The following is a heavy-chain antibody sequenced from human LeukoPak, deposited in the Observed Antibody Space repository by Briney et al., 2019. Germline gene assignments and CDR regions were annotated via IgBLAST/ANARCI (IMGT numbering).Heavy chain of an antibody. Sequence: GGSLRLSCAASGFTVSSNYMSWVRQAPGKGLEWVSIIYSGGSTYYADSVKGRFTISRDNSKNTLYLQMNSLRAEDTAVYYCAKDVAVSGSYFRYWGQGTLVTVSX. CDR3: AKDVAVSGSYFRY. CDR1: GFTVSSNY. J-gene: IGHJ4*02. V-gene: IGHV3-53*01. CDR2: IYSGGST. D-gene: IGHD1-26*01.